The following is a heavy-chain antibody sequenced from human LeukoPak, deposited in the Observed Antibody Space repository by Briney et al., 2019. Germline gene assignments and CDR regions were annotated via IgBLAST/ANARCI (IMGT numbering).Heavy chain of an antibody. CDR1: GFTFSSYG. V-gene: IGHV3-33*06. Sequence: GGSLRLSCAASGFTFSSYGMHWVRQAPGKGLEWVAVIWYDGSNKYYADSVKGRFTISRDNSKNTLYLQMNSLRAEDTAVCYCAKVLSRYYYYYMDVWGKGTTVTVSS. CDR2: IWYDGSNK. CDR3: AKVLSRYYYYYMDV. J-gene: IGHJ6*03.